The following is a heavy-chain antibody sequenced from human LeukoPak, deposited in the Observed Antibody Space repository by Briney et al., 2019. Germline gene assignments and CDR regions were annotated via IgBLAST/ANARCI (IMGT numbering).Heavy chain of an antibody. Sequence: SETLSLTCAVYGGSFSGYYWSWIRQPPGKGLEWIGEINHSGSTNYNPSLKSRVTISVDMSKNQFSLKLSSVTAADTAVYYCARERGAYSSGWYRRRYFDYWGQGTLVTVSS. J-gene: IGHJ4*02. V-gene: IGHV4-34*01. CDR2: INHSGST. D-gene: IGHD6-19*01. CDR1: GGSFSGYY. CDR3: ARERGAYSSGWYRRRYFDY.